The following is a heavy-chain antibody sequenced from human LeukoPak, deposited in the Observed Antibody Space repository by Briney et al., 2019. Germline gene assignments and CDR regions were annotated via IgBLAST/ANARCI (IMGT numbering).Heavy chain of an antibody. Sequence: PGGSLRLSCAASGFTVSSNYMSWVRQAPGKGLEWVSVIYSGGSTYYADSVKGRFTISRDNSKNTLYLQINSLRAEDTAVYYCARDRGIAVAGMWLAYFDYWGQGTLVTVSS. D-gene: IGHD6-19*01. J-gene: IGHJ4*02. CDR1: GFTVSSNY. CDR3: ARDRGIAVAGMWLAYFDY. CDR2: IYSGGST. V-gene: IGHV3-66*01.